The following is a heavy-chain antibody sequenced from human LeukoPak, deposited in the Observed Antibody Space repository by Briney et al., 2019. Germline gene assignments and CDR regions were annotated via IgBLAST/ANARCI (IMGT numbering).Heavy chain of an antibody. J-gene: IGHJ6*04. CDR2: ISSSSSTI. V-gene: IGHV3-48*01. D-gene: IGHD3-10*02. Sequence: GGSLRLSCAASGFTFSSYSMNWVRQAPGKGLEWVSYISSSSSTIYYADSVKGRFTISRDNAKNSLYLQMNSLRAEDTAVYHRAELDITMIGGVWGKGTTVTISS. CDR3: AELDITMIGGV. CDR1: GFTFSSYS.